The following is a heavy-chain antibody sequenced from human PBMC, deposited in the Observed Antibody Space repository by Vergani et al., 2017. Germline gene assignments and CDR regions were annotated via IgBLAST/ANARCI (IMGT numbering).Heavy chain of an antibody. D-gene: IGHD1-26*01. CDR3: AKEGATKNYYYYYGMDV. CDR2: ISWNSGSI. Sequence: EVQLVESGGGLVQPGRSLRLSCAASGFTFDDYAMHWVRQAPGKGLEWFSGISWNSGSIGYADSVKGRFTISRDNAKNSLYLQMNSLRAEDTALYYCAKEGATKNYYYYYGMDVWGQGP. V-gene: IGHV3-9*01. J-gene: IGHJ6*02. CDR1: GFTFDDYA.